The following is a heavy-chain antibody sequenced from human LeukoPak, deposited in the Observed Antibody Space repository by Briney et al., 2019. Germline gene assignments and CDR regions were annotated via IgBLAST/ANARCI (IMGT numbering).Heavy chain of an antibody. D-gene: IGHD6-13*01. Sequence: GGSLRLSCAASGFTFSSYNMNWVRQAPGKGLEWVSSISASRRYISHADSVKGRFTISRDNAKSSLYLQMNSLRAEDTAVYYASGHGSSSYWGQGTLVTVSS. CDR1: GFTFSSYN. CDR2: ISASRRYI. J-gene: IGHJ4*02. CDR3: SGHGSSSY. V-gene: IGHV3-21*01.